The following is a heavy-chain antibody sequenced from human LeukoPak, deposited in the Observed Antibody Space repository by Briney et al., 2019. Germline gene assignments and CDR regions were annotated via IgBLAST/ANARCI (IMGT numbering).Heavy chain of an antibody. Sequence: SETLSLTCTVSGGSISRSSFYWGWIRQSPRKGLEWIASIYYSGSTYYNPSLKSRVTISVDTSKNQFSLKLSSVTAADTAVYYCARARSGWYGDYWGQGTLVTVSS. CDR3: ARARSGWYGDY. J-gene: IGHJ4*02. CDR1: GGSISRSSFY. CDR2: IYYSGST. D-gene: IGHD6-19*01. V-gene: IGHV4-39*07.